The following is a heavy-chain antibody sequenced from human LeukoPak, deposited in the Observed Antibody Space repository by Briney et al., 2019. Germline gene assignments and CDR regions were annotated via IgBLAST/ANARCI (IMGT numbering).Heavy chain of an antibody. CDR2: ISAYNGNT. D-gene: IGHD5-18*01. CDR1: GYTFTSYG. Sequence: ASVKVSCKASGYTFTSYGISWVRQAPGQGLEWMGWISAYNGNTNYAQKLQGRVTMTTDTSTSTAYMELRSLRSDDTAVYYCARVAAMVTWDWLDPWGQGTLVTVSS. J-gene: IGHJ5*02. CDR3: ARVAAMVTWDWLDP. V-gene: IGHV1-18*01.